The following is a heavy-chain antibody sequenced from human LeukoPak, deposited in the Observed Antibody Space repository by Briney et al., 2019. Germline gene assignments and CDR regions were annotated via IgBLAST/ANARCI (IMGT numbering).Heavy chain of an antibody. CDR2: IIPIFGTA. D-gene: IGHD3-3*01. V-gene: IGHV1-69*01. CDR1: GGTFSIYA. CDR3: ARAYDFWSGYYFIEFDY. Sequence: SVKLSCKASGGTFSIYAISWVRQAPGQGLEWMGGIIPIFGTANYAQKFQGRVTITADESTSTACMELSSLRSEDTAVYYCARAYDFWSGYYFIEFDYWGQGTLVTVSS. J-gene: IGHJ4*02.